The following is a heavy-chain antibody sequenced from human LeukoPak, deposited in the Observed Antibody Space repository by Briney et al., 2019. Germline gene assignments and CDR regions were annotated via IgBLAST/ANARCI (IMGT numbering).Heavy chain of an antibody. CDR2: ISGSGGST. V-gene: IGHV3-23*01. D-gene: IGHD3-16*01. CDR3: ATYTHWVAGDV. Sequence: GGSLRLSCAASGFTFSDYDMSWVRQAQGKGMEWVSAISGSGGSTYYTDSVKGGFTISRDNSKKTLYLQMNSLRAEDTAVYYCATYTHWVAGDVWGQGPTVSVSS. CDR1: GFTFSDYD. J-gene: IGHJ6*02.